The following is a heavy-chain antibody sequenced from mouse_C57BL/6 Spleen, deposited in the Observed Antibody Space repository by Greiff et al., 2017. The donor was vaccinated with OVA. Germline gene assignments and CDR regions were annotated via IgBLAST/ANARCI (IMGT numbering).Heavy chain of an antibody. CDR3: ARAYDGYYGFDY. Sequence: VQLKQSEGGLVQPGSSMKLSCTASGFTFSDYYMAWVRQVPEKGLEWVANINYDGSSTYYLDSLKSRFIISRDNAKNILYLQMSSLKSEDTATYYCARAYDGYYGFDYWGQGTTLTVSS. CDR2: INYDGSST. J-gene: IGHJ2*01. D-gene: IGHD2-3*01. CDR1: GFTFSDYY. V-gene: IGHV5-16*01.